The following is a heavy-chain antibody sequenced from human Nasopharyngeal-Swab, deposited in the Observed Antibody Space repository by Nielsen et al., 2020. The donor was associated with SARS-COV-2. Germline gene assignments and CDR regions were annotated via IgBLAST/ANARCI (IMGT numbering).Heavy chain of an antibody. CDR2: RYYRSQWYN. Sequence: SETLSLTCAISGDSVSSTIAAWHWIRQSPSRGLEWLGRRYYRSQWYNDYAVSVRSRITISPDISKNQFSLHLNSVTPEDTAVYYCASFAQGSPSLYWGQGILVTVSS. CDR3: ASFAQGSPSLY. CDR1: GDSVSSTIAA. J-gene: IGHJ4*02. V-gene: IGHV6-1*01.